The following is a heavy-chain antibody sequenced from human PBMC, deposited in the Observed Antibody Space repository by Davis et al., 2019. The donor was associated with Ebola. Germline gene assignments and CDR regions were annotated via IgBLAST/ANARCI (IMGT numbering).Heavy chain of an antibody. CDR3: ASEGPYCSSTSCPGDV. CDR2: ISHHGSDK. V-gene: IGHV3-30-3*01. Sequence: GESLKISCVVSGFRFSEYAMHWVRQAPGKGLEWLAFISHHGSDKYYAESVKGRFTISRDNSKNTIYLEMSSLRVGDTAVYYCASEGPYCSSTSCPGDVWGQGTTVTVSS. CDR1: GFRFSEYA. D-gene: IGHD2-2*01. J-gene: IGHJ6*02.